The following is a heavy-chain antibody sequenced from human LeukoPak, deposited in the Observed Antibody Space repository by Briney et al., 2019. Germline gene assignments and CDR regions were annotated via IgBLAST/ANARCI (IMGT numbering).Heavy chain of an antibody. J-gene: IGHJ3*02. CDR1: GFTFSSYW. Sequence: GGSLRLSCAASGFTFSSYWMSWVRQAPGKGLEWVANIKQDGSEKYYVDSVKGRFTISRDNAKNSLYLQMNSLRAEDTAVYYCASDWLRDAFDIWGQGTMVTVSS. CDR2: IKQDGSEK. D-gene: IGHD6-19*01. V-gene: IGHV3-7*01. CDR3: ASDWLRDAFDI.